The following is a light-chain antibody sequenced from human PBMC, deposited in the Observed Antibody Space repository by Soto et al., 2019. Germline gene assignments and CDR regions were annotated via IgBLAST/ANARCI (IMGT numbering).Light chain of an antibody. CDR3: QQYDSSSPT. CDR2: DAS. V-gene: IGKV1-5*01. Sequence: DIQMTQSPSTLSASVGDGVTITCRASQNISVWLAWYQQRPGKAPKFLIYDASNLETGVSSRFSGSGSGTEFTLTIRSLQPDDFATYYCQQYDSSSPTFGQATKLEIK. CDR1: QNISVW. J-gene: IGKJ2*01.